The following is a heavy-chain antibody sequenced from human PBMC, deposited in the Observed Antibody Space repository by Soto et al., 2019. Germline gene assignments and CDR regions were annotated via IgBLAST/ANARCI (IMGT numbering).Heavy chain of an antibody. CDR3: ARPSHAYCGGDCYSGAFDI. J-gene: IGHJ3*02. CDR2: IYYSGST. Sequence: QLQLQESGPGLVKPSETLSLTCTVSGGSISSSSYYWGWIHQPPGKGLEWIGSIYYSGSTYYNPSLKSRVTISVDTSKNQFSLKLSSVTAADTAVYYCARPSHAYCGGDCYSGAFDIWGQGTMVTVSS. V-gene: IGHV4-39*01. CDR1: GGSISSSSYY. D-gene: IGHD2-21*01.